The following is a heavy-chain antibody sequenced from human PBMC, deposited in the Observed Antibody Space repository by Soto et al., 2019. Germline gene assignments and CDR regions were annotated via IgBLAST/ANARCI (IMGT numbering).Heavy chain of an antibody. CDR3: ALLPYYYDSSGRFDY. D-gene: IGHD3-22*01. J-gene: IGHJ4*02. Sequence: ASVKVSCKASGYTFTSYYMHWVRQAPGQGLEWMGIINPSGGSTSYAQKFQGRVTMTRDTSTSTVYMELSSLRSEDTAVYYCALLPYYYDSSGRFDYRGQGTLVTVS. CDR1: GYTFTSYY. V-gene: IGHV1-46*01. CDR2: INPSGGST.